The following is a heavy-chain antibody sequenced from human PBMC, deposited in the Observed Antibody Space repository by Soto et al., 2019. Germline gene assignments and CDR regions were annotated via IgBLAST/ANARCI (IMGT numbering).Heavy chain of an antibody. J-gene: IGHJ4*02. CDR2: IRQDGSEI. D-gene: IGHD2-2*01. CDR1: GFTFSNYG. V-gene: IGHV3-7*04. Sequence: PGGSLRLSCAASGFTFSNYGMHWVRQAPGKGLEWVANIRQDGSEINYVDSVKGRFTISRDNTKNSLYLQMNSLRAEDTAIYYCAREVVVSRGASYFGYWGPGTLVTVSS. CDR3: AREVVVSRGASYFGY.